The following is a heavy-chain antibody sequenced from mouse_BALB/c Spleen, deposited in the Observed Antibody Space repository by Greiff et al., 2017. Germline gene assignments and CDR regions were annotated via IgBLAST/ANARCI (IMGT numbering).Heavy chain of an antibody. D-gene: IGHD1-1*01. CDR3: ARHYYGSSWYFDV. CDR1: GFAFSSYD. V-gene: IGHV5-12-1*01. CDR2: ISSGGGST. J-gene: IGHJ1*01. Sequence: EVQGVESGGGLVKPGGSLKLSCAASGFAFSSYDMSWVRQTPEKRLEWVAYISSGGGSTYYPDTVKGRFTISRDNAKNTLYLQMSSLKSEDTAMYYCARHYYGSSWYFDVWGAGTTVTVSS.